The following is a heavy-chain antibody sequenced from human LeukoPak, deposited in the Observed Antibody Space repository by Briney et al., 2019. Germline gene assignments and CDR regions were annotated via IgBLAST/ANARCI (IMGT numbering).Heavy chain of an antibody. D-gene: IGHD1-20*01. J-gene: IGHJ6*03. CDR3: ARVNLDYYYYMDV. V-gene: IGHV1-2*02. CDR2: INPNSGGT. CDR1: GYTFTGYY. Sequence: ASVKVSCKASGYTFTGYYMHWVRQAPGQGLEWMGWINPNSGGTNYARKFQGRVTMTRDTSISTAYMELSRLRSDDTAVYYCARVNLDYYYYMDVWGKGTTVTVSS.